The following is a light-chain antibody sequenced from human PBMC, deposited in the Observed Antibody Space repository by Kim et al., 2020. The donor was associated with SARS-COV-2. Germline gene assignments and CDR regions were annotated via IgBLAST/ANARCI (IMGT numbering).Light chain of an antibody. Sequence: VALGQTVSITRQGDRLRNYYINWYQQKPGQAPVLVIYNKKDRPSGIPDRFSGSNSGNTASLTITGTQAEDEADYYCNSWDSSGDLLFGGGTQLTVL. CDR1: RLRNYY. CDR3: NSWDSSGDLL. V-gene: IGLV3-19*01. J-gene: IGLJ2*01. CDR2: NKK.